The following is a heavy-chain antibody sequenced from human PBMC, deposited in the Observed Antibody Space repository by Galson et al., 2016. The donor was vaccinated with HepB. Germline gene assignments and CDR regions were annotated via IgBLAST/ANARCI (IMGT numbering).Heavy chain of an antibody. Sequence: SETLSLTCTVSGGSISRSAYYWGWIRQPPGKGLEWIGGIHYSGSTSYYASLKSRVTISVDTSKNQFSLNLRSVTAADTAVYYCARHSGVSSVTYQGIDPWGQGTLVTVSS. D-gene: IGHD1-26*01. CDR3: ARHSGVSSVTYQGIDP. CDR1: GGSISRSAYY. V-gene: IGHV4-39*01. J-gene: IGHJ5*02. CDR2: IHYSGST.